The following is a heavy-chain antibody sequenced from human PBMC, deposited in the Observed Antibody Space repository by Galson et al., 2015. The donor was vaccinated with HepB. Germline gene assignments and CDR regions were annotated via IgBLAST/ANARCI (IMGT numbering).Heavy chain of an antibody. CDR2: ISGGGGST. Sequence: SLRLSCAASGFAFSSYAMSWVRQAPGKGLEWVSTISGGGGSTYVADSVKGRFTISRDNSKNTLHLQMNSLRAEDTAAYYCAKFAMIVVVHFDYWGQGTLVTVSS. J-gene: IGHJ4*02. D-gene: IGHD3-22*01. CDR1: GFAFSSYA. V-gene: IGHV3-23*01. CDR3: AKFAMIVVVHFDY.